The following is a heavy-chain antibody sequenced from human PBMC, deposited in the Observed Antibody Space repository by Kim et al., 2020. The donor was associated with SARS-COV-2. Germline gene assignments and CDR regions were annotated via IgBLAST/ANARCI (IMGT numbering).Heavy chain of an antibody. Sequence: DSVGGRFTISRDNSRNTVSFQMNSLRAEDTAVYYCARLGPVTANYYYGMDVWGQGTTVTVSS. V-gene: IGHV3-53*01. CDR3: ARLGPVTANYYYGMDV. D-gene: IGHD2-21*02. J-gene: IGHJ6*02.